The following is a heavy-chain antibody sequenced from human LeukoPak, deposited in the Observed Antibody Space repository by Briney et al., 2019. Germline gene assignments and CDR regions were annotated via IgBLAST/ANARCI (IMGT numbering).Heavy chain of an antibody. J-gene: IGHJ3*01. CDR1: GFTFDDYA. CDR2: ISEDGDST. V-gene: IGHV3-43*02. CDR3: AKGAGYNNGDASDV. Sequence: PGWSLRLSCAASGFTFDDYAMHWVRQAPGKGLESLSLISEDGDSTYYADAVNGRFTISRDNSKNSLYLQMNSLRTEDTAFYYCAKGAGYNNGDASDVWGLGTMGTLSS. D-gene: IGHD5-24*01.